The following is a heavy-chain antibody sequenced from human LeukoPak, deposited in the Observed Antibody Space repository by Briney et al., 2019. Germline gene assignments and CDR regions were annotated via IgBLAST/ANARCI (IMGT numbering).Heavy chain of an antibody. CDR1: GGSISIYY. Sequence: PSETLSLTCTVSGGSISIYYWSWIRQPPGKGLEWIGYIYYSGGTNYNPYLKSRVTISVDTSKNQFSLNLSSVAAADTAVYYCARVRGDYGSVIWGQGTLVTVSS. J-gene: IGHJ4*02. CDR3: ARVRGDYGSVI. V-gene: IGHV4-59*01. D-gene: IGHD4-17*01. CDR2: IYYSGGT.